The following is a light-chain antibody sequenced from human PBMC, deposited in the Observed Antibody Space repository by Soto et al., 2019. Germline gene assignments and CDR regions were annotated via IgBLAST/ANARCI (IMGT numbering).Light chain of an antibody. CDR2: GAS. J-gene: IGKJ1*01. CDR1: QIVSASH. Sequence: RLSAGALSLYPRKRATRSCRASQIVSASHLAWYQQKPGQAPRLLLYGASTRATDIPDRFSGSGSGTEFVLTISSLQSEDSAVYYCQQYDNWPPWRFAQGTKLDNK. V-gene: IGKV3D-15*01. CDR3: QQYDNWPPWR.